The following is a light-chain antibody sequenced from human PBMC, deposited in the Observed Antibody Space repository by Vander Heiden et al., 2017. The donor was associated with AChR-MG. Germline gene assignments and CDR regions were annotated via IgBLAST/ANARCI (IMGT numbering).Light chain of an antibody. CDR3: QAWDSSTAWV. CDR1: TLGDKY. V-gene: IGLV3-1*01. Sequence: SYEVTQPPSVSVSPGQTANITCSGDTLGDKYVCWYQQKPGQAPVLVIYEDLKRPSGIPVRFSGSNSGNTATLTISGTQTMDEANYYCQAWDSSTAWVFGGGTELSVL. J-gene: IGLJ3*02. CDR2: EDL.